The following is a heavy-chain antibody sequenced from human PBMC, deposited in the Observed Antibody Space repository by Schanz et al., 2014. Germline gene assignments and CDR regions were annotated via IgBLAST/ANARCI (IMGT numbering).Heavy chain of an antibody. J-gene: IGHJ3*02. Sequence: EVQLVESGGGLVKPGGFLRLSCAASGFTFSDAWMSWVRQAPGKGLEWVSFVHPGGSTYYPDSVKGRFTISRDSSKNTLYLQMNSLRPEDTAVYYCARKMKLGVYGGKGHDSLDIWGQGTMVTVSS. V-gene: IGHV3-66*01. CDR2: VHPGGST. CDR3: ARKMKLGVYGGKGHDSLDI. D-gene: IGHD4-17*01. CDR1: GFTFSDAW.